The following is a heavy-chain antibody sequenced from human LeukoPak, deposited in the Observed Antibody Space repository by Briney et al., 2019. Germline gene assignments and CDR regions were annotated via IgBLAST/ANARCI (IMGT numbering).Heavy chain of an antibody. CDR3: ARRNSSGWYYFDY. D-gene: IGHD6-19*01. CDR2: INHSGST. V-gene: IGHV4-34*01. Sequence: PSETLSLTCAVYGGSFSGYYWSWIRQPPGKGLEWIGEINHSGSTNYNPSLKGRVTISVDTSKNQFSLKLSSVTAADTAVYYCARRNSSGWYYFDYWGQGTLVTVSS. J-gene: IGHJ4*02. CDR1: GGSFSGYY.